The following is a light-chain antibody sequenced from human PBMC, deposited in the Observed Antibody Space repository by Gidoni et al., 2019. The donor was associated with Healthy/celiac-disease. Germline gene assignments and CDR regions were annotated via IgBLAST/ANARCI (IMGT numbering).Light chain of an antibody. CDR1: QSVLYSSNNKNY. V-gene: IGKV4-1*01. CDR3: QQYYSTLWT. CDR2: WAS. Sequence: DLVMTHSPDSLAVSLGERATINCKSSQSVLYSSNNKNYLAWYQQKPGQPPKLLIYWASTRESGVPDRFSGSGSGTDFTLTISSLQAEDVAVYYCQQYYSTLWTFGQGTKVEIK. J-gene: IGKJ1*01.